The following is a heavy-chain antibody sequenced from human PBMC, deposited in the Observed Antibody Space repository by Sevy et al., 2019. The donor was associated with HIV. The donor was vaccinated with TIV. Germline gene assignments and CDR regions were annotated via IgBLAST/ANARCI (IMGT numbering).Heavy chain of an antibody. J-gene: IGHJ4*02. D-gene: IGHD1-20*01. CDR3: AKSLKAWYDFPAFDH. CDR1: GVSITTGPYY. CDR2: MYGTVEPNGNT. V-gene: IGHV4-39*02. Sequence: SETLSLTCSISGVSITTGPYYWAWIRQSPGKGPEWLGSMYGTVEPNGNTYYNPTLKTRIDMSMDKSNNRFALSLRSVIAADTAVYFCAKSLKAWYDFPAFDHWSQGIPVTVSS.